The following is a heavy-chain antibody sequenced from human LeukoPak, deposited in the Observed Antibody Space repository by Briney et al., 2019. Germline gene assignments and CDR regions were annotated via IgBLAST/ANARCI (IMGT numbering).Heavy chain of an antibody. CDR2: IYYSGST. Sequence: PGETVCLICTFCGGSFSSNRYYCGSVRQPPGTELGSVGSIYYSGSTYYNPSLKSRVTISVDTSKNQFSLKLSSVTAADTAVYYCASGENGYSSSPIDYWGQGTLVTVSS. J-gene: IGHJ4*02. V-gene: IGHV4-39*07. D-gene: IGHD6-13*01. CDR1: GGSFSSNRYY. CDR3: ASGENGYSSSPIDY.